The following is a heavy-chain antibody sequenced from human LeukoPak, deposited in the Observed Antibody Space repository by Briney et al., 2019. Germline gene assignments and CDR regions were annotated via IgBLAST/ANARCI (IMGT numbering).Heavy chain of an antibody. J-gene: IGHJ3*02. CDR2: IIPILGIA. CDR1: GGTFSSYA. CDR3: ARVSTEEHDYGDYAWGAFDI. V-gene: IGHV1-69*04. D-gene: IGHD4-17*01. Sequence: GASVKVSCKASGGTFSSYAISWVRQAPGQGLEWMGRIIPILGIANYAQKFQGRVTITADKSTSTAYMEQSSLRSEDTAVYYCARVSTEEHDYGDYAWGAFDIGGQGTMVTVSS.